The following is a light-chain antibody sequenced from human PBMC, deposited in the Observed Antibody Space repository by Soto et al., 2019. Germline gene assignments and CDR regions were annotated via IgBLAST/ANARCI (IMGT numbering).Light chain of an antibody. V-gene: IGKV1-5*01. CDR1: QSISSS. J-gene: IGKJ3*01. Sequence: DIQMTQSPSTLSASVGDIVTITCRASQSISSSLAWYQQKPGKAPKLLIYDASNLESGVPSRFSGSGSGTESTLTTSSLQPDDFSTYYGQQYNSFPFTFGQGTKVDIK. CDR2: DAS. CDR3: QQYNSFPFT.